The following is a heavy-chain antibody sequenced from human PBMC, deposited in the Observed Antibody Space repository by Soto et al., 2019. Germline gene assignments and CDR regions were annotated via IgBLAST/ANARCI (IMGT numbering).Heavy chain of an antibody. Sequence: SETLSLTCTVSGGSISSYYWSWIRQPPGKGLEWIGYIYYSGSTNYNPSLKSRVTISVDTSKNQFSLKLSSVTAADTAVYYCARVFYDYGDYFDYWGQGTLVTVSS. V-gene: IGHV4-59*01. J-gene: IGHJ4*02. CDR1: GGSISSYY. CDR3: ARVFYDYGDYFDY. CDR2: IYYSGST. D-gene: IGHD4-17*01.